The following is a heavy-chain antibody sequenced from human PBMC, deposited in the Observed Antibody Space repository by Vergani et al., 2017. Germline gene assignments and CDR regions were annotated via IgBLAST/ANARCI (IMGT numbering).Heavy chain of an antibody. D-gene: IGHD6-6*01. V-gene: IGHV4-34*01. CDR2: INHSGST. CDR1: GGSFSGYY. CDR3: ARGLGAIAALAVPFNWFDP. Sequence: QVQLQQWGAGLLKPSETLSLTCAVYGGSFSGYYWSWIRQPPGKGLEWIGEINHSGSTNYNPSLKSRVTISVDTAKNQFSLKLSSWTAADTAVYYCARGLGAIAALAVPFNWFDPWGQGTLVTVSS. J-gene: IGHJ5*02.